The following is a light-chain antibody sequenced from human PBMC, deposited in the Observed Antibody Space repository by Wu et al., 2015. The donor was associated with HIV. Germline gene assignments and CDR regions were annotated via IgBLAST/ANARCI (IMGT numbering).Light chain of an antibody. Sequence: EIVLTQFPATLSLSPGERATLSCRASQSVASFLAWYQQKPGQAPRLLIYDASNRATGIPARFSGSGSGTDFTLTISSLEPEDFAVYYCQQRRYWPLYTFGQGPSWRS. CDR1: QSVASF. V-gene: IGKV3-11*01. CDR3: QQRRYWPLYT. J-gene: IGKJ2*01. CDR2: DAS.